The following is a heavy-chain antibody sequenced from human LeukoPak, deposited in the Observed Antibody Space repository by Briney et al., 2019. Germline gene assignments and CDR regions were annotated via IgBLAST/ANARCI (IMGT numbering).Heavy chain of an antibody. D-gene: IGHD4-23*01. CDR2: IYPGDSDT. CDR1: GYSFTSYW. V-gene: IGHV5-51*01. CDR3: ARSPNGGNSLGYYYGMDV. Sequence: GESLKISCKGSGYSFTSYWIGWVRQMPGKGLEWMGIIYPGDSDTRYSPSFQGQVTISADKSISTAYLQWSSLKASDTAMYYCARSPNGGNSLGYYYGMDVWGQGTTVTVSS. J-gene: IGHJ6*02.